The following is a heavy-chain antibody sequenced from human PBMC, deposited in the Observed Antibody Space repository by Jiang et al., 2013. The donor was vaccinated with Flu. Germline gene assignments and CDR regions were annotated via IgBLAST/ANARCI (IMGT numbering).Heavy chain of an antibody. V-gene: IGHV5-51*01. CDR3: ATRVVVPEPFRAFDC. J-gene: IGHJ4*02. CDR2: IYPDDSDI. Sequence: LEWMGIIYPDDSDITYSPSFQGQVTISVDKSISTAFLQWSSLKASDTAMYYCATRVVVPEPFRAFDCWGQGTLVTVSS. D-gene: IGHD2-2*01.